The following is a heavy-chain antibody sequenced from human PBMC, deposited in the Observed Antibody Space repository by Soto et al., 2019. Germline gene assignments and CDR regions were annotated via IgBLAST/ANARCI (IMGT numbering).Heavy chain of an antibody. CDR1: GFTFSSYA. CDR2: ISGSGGST. D-gene: IGHD5-18*01. CDR3: AKDSSFRYGYGYWSN. J-gene: IGHJ4*02. V-gene: IGHV3-23*01. Sequence: PGGSLRLSCAASGFTFSSYAMSWVRQAPGKGLEWVSAISGSGGSTYYADSVKGRFTISRDNSKNTLYLQMNSLRAEDTAVYYCAKDSSFRYGYGYWSNWGQGTLVTVSS.